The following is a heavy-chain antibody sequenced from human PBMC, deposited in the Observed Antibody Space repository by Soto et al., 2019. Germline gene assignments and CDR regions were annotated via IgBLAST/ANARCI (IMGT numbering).Heavy chain of an antibody. J-gene: IGHJ3*01. CDR3: ASLNFDILTGYYAFDL. CDR2: ISYSGST. Sequence: PSETLSLTCTVSGGSISGYYWSWIRQSPVKGLEYIGYISYSGSTNYNPSLKSRVTTSLDTSKNQFSLKLSSVTAADTAIFYCASLNFDILTGYYAFDLWGQGTMVTVSS. CDR1: GGSISGYY. D-gene: IGHD3-9*01. V-gene: IGHV4-59*08.